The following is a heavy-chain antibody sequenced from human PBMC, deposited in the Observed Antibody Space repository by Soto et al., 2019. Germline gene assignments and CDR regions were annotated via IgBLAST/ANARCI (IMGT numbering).Heavy chain of an antibody. CDR2: ISSSSSYI. Sequence: EVQLVESGGGLVKPGGSLRLSCAASGFTFSSYSMNWVRQAPGKGLEWVSSISSSSSYIYYADSVKGRFTISRDNAKNSLYLQMNSLRAEDTAVYYCARANRHAGIAVALQPPNYSYYYYMDVWGKGTTVTVSS. CDR1: GFTFSSYS. D-gene: IGHD6-19*01. V-gene: IGHV3-21*01. J-gene: IGHJ6*03. CDR3: ARANRHAGIAVALQPPNYSYYYYMDV.